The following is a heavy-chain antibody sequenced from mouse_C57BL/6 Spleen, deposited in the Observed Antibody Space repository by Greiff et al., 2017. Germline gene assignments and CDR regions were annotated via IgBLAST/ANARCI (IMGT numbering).Heavy chain of an antibody. V-gene: IGHV1-85*01. Sequence: VQGVESGPELVKPGASVKLSCKASGYTFTSYDINWVKQRPGQGLEWIGWIYPRDGSTKYNEKFKGKATLTVDTSSSTAYMELHSLTSEDSAVYFWARGHYYGSSNWYFDVWGTGTTVTVSS. D-gene: IGHD1-1*01. CDR1: GYTFTSYD. J-gene: IGHJ1*03. CDR3: ARGHYYGSSNWYFDV. CDR2: IYPRDGST.